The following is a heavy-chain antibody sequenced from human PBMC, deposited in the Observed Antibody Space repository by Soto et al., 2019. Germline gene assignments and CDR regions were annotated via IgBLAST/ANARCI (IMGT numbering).Heavy chain of an antibody. Sequence: PGGSLRLSCAASGFTFSKNAMSWVRQAPGKGLEWVSTISGSADDIYYADSVKGRFTISRDSCKNTLFLQMNSLRADDTAVYYCPKKRSCSSSMRRFNNWGQGPRVTVSS. CDR2: ISGSADDI. CDR3: PKKRSCSSSMRRFNN. V-gene: IGHV3-23*01. J-gene: IGHJ4*02. D-gene: IGHD6-6*01. CDR1: GFTFSKNA.